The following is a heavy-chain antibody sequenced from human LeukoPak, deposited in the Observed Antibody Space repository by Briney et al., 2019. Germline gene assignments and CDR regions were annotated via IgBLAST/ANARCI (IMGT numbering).Heavy chain of an antibody. CDR3: AKGRWLLLFGY. V-gene: IGHV3-23*01. J-gene: IGHJ4*02. CDR1: GFTFSSYS. CDR2: ISGSGGST. Sequence: GGSLRLSCAASGFTFSSYSMNWVRQAPGKGLEWVSAISGSGGSTYYADSVKGRFTISRDNSKNTLYLQMNSLRAEDTAVYYCAKGRWLLLFGYWGQGTLVTVSS. D-gene: IGHD3-22*01.